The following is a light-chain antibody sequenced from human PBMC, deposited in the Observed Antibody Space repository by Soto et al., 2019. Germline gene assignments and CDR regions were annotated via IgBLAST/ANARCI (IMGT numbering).Light chain of an antibody. CDR2: DVS. V-gene: IGLV2-11*01. CDR3: CSYAGGYTFV. Sequence: QSALTQPRSVSGSPGQSVTISCTGTSSDVGDYNYVSWYQQHPGKAPKLMIYDVSKRPSGAPDRFSGSKSGNTASLTISGRHTEDEADYYCCSYAGGYTFVFGTGTKVTVL. J-gene: IGLJ1*01. CDR1: SSDVGDYNY.